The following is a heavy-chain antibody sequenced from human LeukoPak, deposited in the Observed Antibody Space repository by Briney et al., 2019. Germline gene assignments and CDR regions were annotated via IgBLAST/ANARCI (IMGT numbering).Heavy chain of an antibody. D-gene: IGHD6-13*01. CDR2: IYYSGST. J-gene: IGHJ4*02. Sequence: PSQTLSLTCTVSGGSISSGGYYWSWIRQHPGKGLEWIGYIYYSGSTYYNPSLKSRVTISVDTSKNQFSLKLSSVTAADTAVYYCARAGKIDPYREVAAAGTDYWGQGTLVTVSS. V-gene: IGHV4-31*03. CDR1: GGSISSGGYY. CDR3: ARAGKIDPYREVAAAGTDY.